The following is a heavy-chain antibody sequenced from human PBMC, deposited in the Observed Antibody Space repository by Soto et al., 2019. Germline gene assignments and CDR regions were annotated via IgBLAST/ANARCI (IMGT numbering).Heavy chain of an antibody. CDR1: GGSISSYY. Sequence: QVQLQESGPGLVKPSETLSLTGTVSGGSISSYYWSWIRQPPGKGLEWIGYIYYSGSTNYNPSLKSRVTISVDTSKNQFSLKLSSVTAADTAVYYCARVWGGAFDSWGPGTMVTVSS. D-gene: IGHD3-10*01. CDR2: IYYSGST. J-gene: IGHJ3*02. V-gene: IGHV4-59*01. CDR3: ARVWGGAFDS.